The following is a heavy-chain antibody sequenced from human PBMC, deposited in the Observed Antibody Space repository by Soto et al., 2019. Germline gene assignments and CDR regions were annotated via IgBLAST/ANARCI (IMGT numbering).Heavy chain of an antibody. D-gene: IGHD5-12*01. CDR1: GGTFSSYA. CDR2: IIPIFGTA. Sequence: QVQLVQSGAEVKKPGSSVKVSCKASGGTFSSYAISWVRQAPGQGLEWMGGIIPIFGTANYAQKFQGRVTITADESTSTAYMELSSLRAADTAVYYYARVLSGYDWGWFDPWGPGSLVTGSS. V-gene: IGHV1-69*01. CDR3: ARVLSGYDWGWFDP. J-gene: IGHJ5*02.